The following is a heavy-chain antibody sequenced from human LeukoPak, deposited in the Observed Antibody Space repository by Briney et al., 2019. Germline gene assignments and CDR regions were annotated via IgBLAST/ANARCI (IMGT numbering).Heavy chain of an antibody. CDR1: GFTFSDSF. CDR2: SRNKADSYTA. CDR3: ATSSWYRLAY. J-gene: IGHJ4*02. Sequence: PGRSLRLSCAASGFTFSDSFMSWVRQAPGKGLEWVGRSRNKADSYTAEYAASVKGRFTISRDESKNSLYLQISSLETEDAAVYYCATSSWYRLAYWGQGSLVTVSS. V-gene: IGHV3-72*01. D-gene: IGHD6-13*01.